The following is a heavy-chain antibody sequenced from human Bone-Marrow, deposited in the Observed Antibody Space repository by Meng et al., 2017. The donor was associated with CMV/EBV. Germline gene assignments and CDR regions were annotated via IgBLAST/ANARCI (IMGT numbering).Heavy chain of an antibody. Sequence: ASVKVSCKASGYTFTSYGISWVRQAPGQGLEWMGWISAYNGNTNYAQKLQGRVTMTRNTSISTAYMELSSLRSEDTAVYYCARGGVIVPAAKVPSVHYYYYGMDVWGQGTTVTVSS. CDR1: GYTFTSYG. CDR2: ISAYNGNT. V-gene: IGHV1-18*01. CDR3: ARGGVIVPAAKVPSVHYYYYGMDV. J-gene: IGHJ6*02. D-gene: IGHD2-2*01.